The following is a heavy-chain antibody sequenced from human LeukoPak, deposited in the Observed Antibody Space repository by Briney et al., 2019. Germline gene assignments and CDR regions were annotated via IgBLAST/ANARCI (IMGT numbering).Heavy chain of an antibody. CDR2: ISSSSSYI. CDR3: ARDRGVPYFITGTTTAFFDY. CDR1: GVTFSSYA. V-gene: IGHV3-21*01. Sequence: GGSLRLSCAASGVTFSSYAMNWVRQAPGKGLEWVSSISSSSSYIYYADSVKGRFTISRDNAKNSLYLQMNSLRAEDTAVYYCARDRGVPYFITGTTTAFFDYWGQGTLVTVSS. J-gene: IGHJ4*02. D-gene: IGHD1-7*01.